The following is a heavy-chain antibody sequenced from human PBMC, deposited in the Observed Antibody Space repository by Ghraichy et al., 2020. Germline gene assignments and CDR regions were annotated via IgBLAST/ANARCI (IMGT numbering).Heavy chain of an antibody. D-gene: IGHD2-21*02. CDR3: ARRFCDGGACYNGYYFDF. J-gene: IGHJ4*02. CDR2: IYYSGTS. Sequence: SQTLSLTCTVSGGSFSSLDSYWGWIRQPPGKGLEWIAHIYYSGTSYYNPALRSRVSISVDTSKKQFSLRLSSVTAADTATYYCARRFCDGGACYNGYYFDFWGQGTLVTVSS. CDR1: GGSFSSLDSY. V-gene: IGHV4-39*01.